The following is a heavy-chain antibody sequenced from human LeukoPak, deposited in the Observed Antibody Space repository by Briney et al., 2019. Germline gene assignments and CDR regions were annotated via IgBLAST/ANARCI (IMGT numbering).Heavy chain of an antibody. CDR3: AKDGT. V-gene: IGHV3-7*03. J-gene: IGHJ5*02. CDR1: GFTLSSFW. Sequence: GGSLRLSCAASGFTLSSFWTTWVRQAPGKGLEWVANIRQDGNEKFYVDSVKGRFTISRDNAKNSVYLQMNSLRAEDTALYYCAKDGTWGQGTLVTVSS. CDR2: IRQDGNEK.